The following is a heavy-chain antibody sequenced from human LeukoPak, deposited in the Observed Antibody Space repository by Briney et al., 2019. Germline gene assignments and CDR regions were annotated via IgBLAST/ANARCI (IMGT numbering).Heavy chain of an antibody. CDR1: GDSISSGCY. D-gene: IGHD2-2*01. CDR2: IYHSGST. V-gene: IGHV4-38-2*02. CDR3: ARLGYCKRDSCYGWLDP. Sequence: SETLSLTCTVSGDSISSGCYWAWIRRPPGKGLEWIGSIYHSGSTYHNPSLKSRVTISVDTSKNQFSLELRSVTAADTAVYYCARLGYCKRDSCYGWLDPWGQGTLVTVSS. J-gene: IGHJ5*02.